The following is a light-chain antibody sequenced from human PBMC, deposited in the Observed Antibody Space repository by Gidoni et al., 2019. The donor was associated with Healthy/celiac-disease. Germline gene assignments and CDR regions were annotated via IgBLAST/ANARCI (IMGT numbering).Light chain of an antibody. CDR1: SSNIGAGYD. CDR2: GNS. V-gene: IGLV1-40*01. J-gene: IGLJ2*01. CDR3: QSYDSSLSGVV. Sequence: QSVLTQPPSVSGAPGQRVTISRTGSSSNIGAGYDVHWYQQLPGTAPKLLIYGNSNRPSGVPDRFSGSKSGTSASQAITGLQAEDEADYYCQSYDSSLSGVVFGGGTKLTVL.